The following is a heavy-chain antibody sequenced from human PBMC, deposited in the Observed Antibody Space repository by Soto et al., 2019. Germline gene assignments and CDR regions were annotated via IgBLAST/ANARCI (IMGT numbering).Heavy chain of an antibody. CDR1: GFTFSIYG. Sequence: ESGGGVVQPGRSLRLSCAASGFTFSIYGMHWVRQAPGKGLEWVAVIWYDGSNKYYADSVKGRFTISRDNSKNTLYLQMNSLRAEDTAVYYCARDYDSSGYPRYYFDYWGQGTLVTVSS. J-gene: IGHJ4*02. V-gene: IGHV3-33*01. CDR2: IWYDGSNK. D-gene: IGHD3-22*01. CDR3: ARDYDSSGYPRYYFDY.